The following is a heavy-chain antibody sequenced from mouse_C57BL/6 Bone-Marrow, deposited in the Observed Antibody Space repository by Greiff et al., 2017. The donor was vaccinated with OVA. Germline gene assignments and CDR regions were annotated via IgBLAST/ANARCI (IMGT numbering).Heavy chain of an antibody. V-gene: IGHV14-4*01. Sequence: VQLQQSGAELVRPGASVKLSCTASGFNIKDDYMHWVKQRPEQGLEWIGWIDPENGDTEYASKFQGKATITAETSSNTAYLHLSSLTSEDTAVYYCTSYGNFDYWGQGTTLTVSS. CDR1: GFNIKDDY. J-gene: IGHJ2*01. D-gene: IGHD2-1*01. CDR3: TSYGNFDY. CDR2: IDPENGDT.